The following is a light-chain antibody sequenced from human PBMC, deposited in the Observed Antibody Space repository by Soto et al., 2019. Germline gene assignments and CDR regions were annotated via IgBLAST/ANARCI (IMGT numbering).Light chain of an antibody. Sequence: EIVMTQFPATLSVSPGERATLSCRASQSVSSNLAWYQQKPGQAPRLPIYGASTRATGIPARFSGIRSATDFTLTISSLQSEDFALYYCQQYNNWPPTFGQGTRLEIK. CDR1: QSVSSN. CDR2: GAS. J-gene: IGKJ5*01. V-gene: IGKV3-15*01. CDR3: QQYNNWPPT.